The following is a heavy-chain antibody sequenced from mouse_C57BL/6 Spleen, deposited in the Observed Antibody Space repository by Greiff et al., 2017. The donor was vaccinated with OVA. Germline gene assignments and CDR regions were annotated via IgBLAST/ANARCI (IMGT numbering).Heavy chain of an antibody. CDR2: IYPGSGST. J-gene: IGHJ2*01. D-gene: IGHD2-2*01. V-gene: IGHV1-55*01. Sequence: QIQLQQPGAELVKPGASVKMSCKASGYTFTSYWITWVKQRPGQGLEWIGDIYPGSGSTNYNEKFKSKATLTVDTSSSTAYMQLSSLTSEDSAVYYCARDDYGYKGYFDYWGQGTTLTVSS. CDR1: GYTFTSYW. CDR3: ARDDYGYKGYFDY.